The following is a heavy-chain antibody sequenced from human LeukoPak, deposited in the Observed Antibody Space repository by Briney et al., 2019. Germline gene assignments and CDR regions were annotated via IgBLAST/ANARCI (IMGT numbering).Heavy chain of an antibody. CDR3: AREGGAARIDY. CDR1: GFTFSSYW. Sequence: GGSLRLSCAASGFTFSSYWMSWVRQAPGRGLEWVANIKQDGSEKYYVDSVKGRFTISRDNAKNSLYLQMNSLRAEDTAVYYCAREGGAARIDYWGQGTLVTVSS. J-gene: IGHJ4*02. V-gene: IGHV3-7*01. D-gene: IGHD6-6*01. CDR2: IKQDGSEK.